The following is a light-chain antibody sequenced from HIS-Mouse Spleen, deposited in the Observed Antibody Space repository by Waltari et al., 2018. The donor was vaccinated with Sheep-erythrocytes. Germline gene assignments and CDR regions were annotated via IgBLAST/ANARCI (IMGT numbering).Light chain of an antibody. CDR1: SSDVGSYTL. V-gene: IGLV2-23*01. CDR3: CSYAGSSTPWV. CDR2: EGS. J-gene: IGLJ3*02. Sequence: QSALTQPASVSASPGQSITIPCTGTSSDVGSYTLVSWYQQHPGKAPNLMIYEGSKRPSGVSNRFSGSKSGNTASLTISGLQAEDEADYYCCSYAGSSTPWVFGGGTKLTVL.